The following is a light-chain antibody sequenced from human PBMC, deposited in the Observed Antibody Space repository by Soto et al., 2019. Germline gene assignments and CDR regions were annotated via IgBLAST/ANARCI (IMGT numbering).Light chain of an antibody. Sequence: QSALTQPASVSGPPGQSITISCTGTSSDVGSYNLVSWYQQHPGKAPKLMIYEGSKRPSGISDRFSGSKSGNTASLTISGLQAEDEADFYCCSYANSGTLFGTGTKVTVL. CDR3: CSYANSGTL. CDR1: SSDVGSYNL. V-gene: IGLV2-23*01. CDR2: EGS. J-gene: IGLJ1*01.